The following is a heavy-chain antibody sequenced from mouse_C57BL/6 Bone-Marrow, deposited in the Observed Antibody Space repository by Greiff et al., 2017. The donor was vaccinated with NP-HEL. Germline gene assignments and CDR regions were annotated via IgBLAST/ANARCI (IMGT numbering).Heavy chain of an antibody. CDR1: GYTFTSYG. CDR2: IYPRSGNT. V-gene: IGHV1-81*01. J-gene: IGHJ3*01. CDR3: AREEITTVVATRFAY. D-gene: IGHD1-1*01. Sequence: LVESGAELARPGASVKLSCKASGYTFTSYGISWVKQRTGQGLEWIGEIYPRSGNTYYNEKFKGKATLTADKSSSTAYMELRSLTSEDSAVYFCAREEITTVVATRFAYWGQGTLVTVSA.